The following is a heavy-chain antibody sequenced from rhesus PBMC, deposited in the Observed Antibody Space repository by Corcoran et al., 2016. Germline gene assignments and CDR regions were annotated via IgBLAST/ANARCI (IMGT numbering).Heavy chain of an antibody. CDR3: SRNSGHWGSWYCDL. CDR1: GGSISGYF. CDR2: IGGSSGNN. Sequence: QVQLQESGPGLVKPSETLSLTCAVSGGSISGYFWNWIRQPPGTGLEWIGYIGGSSGNNYYNATLKSRVTISTDTAKNQFSLRLSSVTAADTAVYYWSRNSGHWGSWYCDLWGPGTPITISA. V-gene: IGHV4-165*02. J-gene: IGHJ2*01. D-gene: IGHD3-34*01.